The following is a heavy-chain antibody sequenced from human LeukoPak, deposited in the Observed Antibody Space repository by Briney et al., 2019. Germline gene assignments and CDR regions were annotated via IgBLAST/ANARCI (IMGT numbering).Heavy chain of an antibody. Sequence: AGGSLRLSCAASGFTFSHYNMNWVRQAPGKGLEWVSYITGSSTTMYYADSVKGRFTISRDNAKNSLYLQMNSLRAEDTAVYYCAREPTYTNTWYTTCDYWGQGTLVTVSS. D-gene: IGHD6-13*01. CDR3: AREPTYTNTWYTTCDY. CDR1: GFTFSHYN. V-gene: IGHV3-48*01. J-gene: IGHJ4*02. CDR2: ITGSSTTM.